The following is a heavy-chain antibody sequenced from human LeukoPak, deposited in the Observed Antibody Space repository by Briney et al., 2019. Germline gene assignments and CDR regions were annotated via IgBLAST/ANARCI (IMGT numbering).Heavy chain of an antibody. V-gene: IGHV3-21*01. CDR2: ISASGGST. CDR3: ARDRGYGGNPLGGN. D-gene: IGHD4-23*01. J-gene: IGHJ4*02. CDR1: GFTFSSYG. Sequence: GGSLRLSCAASGFTFSSYGMHWVRQAPGKGLEWVSGISASGGSTYYADSVKGRFTISRDNAKNSLYLQMNSLRAEDTAVYYCARDRGYGGNPLGGNWGQGTLVTVSS.